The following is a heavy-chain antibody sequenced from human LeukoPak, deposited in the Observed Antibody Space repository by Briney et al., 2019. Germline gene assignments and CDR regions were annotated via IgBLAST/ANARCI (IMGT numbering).Heavy chain of an antibody. CDR2: IYYSGST. CDR3: ARVGYSSDWYYFDY. D-gene: IGHD6-19*01. J-gene: IGHJ4*02. V-gene: IGHV4-59*01. CDR1: GGSISGYY. Sequence: SETLSLTCTVSGGSISGYYWSWIRQPPGKGLEWIGYIYYSGSTNYNPSLKSRVTISVDTSKNQFSLKLSSVTAADTAVYFCARVGYSSDWYYFDYWGQGTLVTVSS.